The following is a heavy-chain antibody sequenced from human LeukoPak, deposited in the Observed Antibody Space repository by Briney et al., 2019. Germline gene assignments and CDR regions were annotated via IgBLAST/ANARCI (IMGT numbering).Heavy chain of an antibody. V-gene: IGHV3-74*01. D-gene: IGHD6-13*01. Sequence: GGSLRLSCAASGFTFSNYWMHWVRQAPGKGLVWVSRLSSDGSDPCYADSVQGRFTISRDNAKNTLYMQMNSMRAEDTAVYYCARGVYEEDVNYWGQGTLVTVSS. J-gene: IGHJ4*02. CDR1: GFTFSNYW. CDR3: ARGVYEEDVNY. CDR2: LSSDGSDP.